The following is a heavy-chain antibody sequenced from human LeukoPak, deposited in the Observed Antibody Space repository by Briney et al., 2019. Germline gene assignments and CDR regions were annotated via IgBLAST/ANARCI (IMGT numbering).Heavy chain of an antibody. D-gene: IGHD5-18*01. Sequence: PSETLSLTCTVSGGSISTYYWSWIRQPPGKGLEWIGYIYYSGSINYDPSLKSRVTISVDTSKNQFSLKLSSVTAADTAVYYCARSRGYSYGTTFLDYWGQGTLVTVSS. J-gene: IGHJ4*02. CDR3: ARSRGYSYGTTFLDY. V-gene: IGHV4-59*08. CDR2: IYYSGSI. CDR1: GGSISTYY.